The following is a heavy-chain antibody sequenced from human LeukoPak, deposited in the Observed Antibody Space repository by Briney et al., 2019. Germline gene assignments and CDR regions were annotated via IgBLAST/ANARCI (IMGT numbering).Heavy chain of an antibody. Sequence: SETLSLTCAVYGGSFSGYYWSWIRQPPGKGLEWIGEINHSGSTNYNPSLKSRVTISVDTSKNQFSLKLSSVTAADTAVYYCARGWLLPENWFDPWGQGTLVTVSS. CDR3: ARGWLLPENWFDP. J-gene: IGHJ5*02. CDR2: INHSGST. D-gene: IGHD3-22*01. CDR1: GGSFSGYY. V-gene: IGHV4-34*01.